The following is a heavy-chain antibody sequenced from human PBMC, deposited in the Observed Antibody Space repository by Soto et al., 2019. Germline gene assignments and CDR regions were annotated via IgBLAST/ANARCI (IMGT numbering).Heavy chain of an antibody. CDR1: GGTFSSYT. CDR3: ARDARDVLMVYASYFDY. D-gene: IGHD2-8*01. CDR2: IIPILGIA. V-gene: IGHV1-69*08. Sequence: QVQLVQSGAEVKKPGSSVKVSCKASGGTFSSYTISWVRQAPGQGLEWMGRIIPILGIANYAQKFQGRVTITADKSTSTAYIELSSVRSEDTAVYYCARDARDVLMVYASYFDYWGQGTLVTVSS. J-gene: IGHJ4*02.